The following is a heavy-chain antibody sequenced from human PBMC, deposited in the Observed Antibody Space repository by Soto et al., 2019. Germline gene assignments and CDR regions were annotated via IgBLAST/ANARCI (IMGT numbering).Heavy chain of an antibody. CDR3: ARPAPFSTAAYYFDY. D-gene: IGHD2-2*01. Sequence: LRLSCAASGFTFSSYGMHWVRQAPGKGLEWVAVIWYDGSNKYYADSVKGRFTISRDNSKNTLYLQMNSLRAEDTAVYYCARPAPFSTAAYYFDYWGRGTLVTVSS. CDR1: GFTFSSYG. J-gene: IGHJ4*02. V-gene: IGHV3-33*01. CDR2: IWYDGSNK.